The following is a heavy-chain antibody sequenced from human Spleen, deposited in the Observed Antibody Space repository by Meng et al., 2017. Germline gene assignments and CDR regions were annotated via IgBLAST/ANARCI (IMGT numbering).Heavy chain of an antibody. J-gene: IGHJ4*02. D-gene: IGHD3-10*01. CDR2: INHSGST. V-gene: IGHV4-34*01. CDR3: ARSPRVGVLGY. Sequence: QVQLQQWGAGLLKPSETLSLTCAVYGGSFSGYYWSWIRQPPGKGLEWIGEINHSGSTNYNPSLKSRVTISVDTSKNQFSLKLSSVTAADTAVYYCARSPRVGVLGYWGQGTLVTVSS. CDR1: GGSFSGYY.